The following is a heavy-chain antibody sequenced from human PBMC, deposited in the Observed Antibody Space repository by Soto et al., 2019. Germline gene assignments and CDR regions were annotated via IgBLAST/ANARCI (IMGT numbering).Heavy chain of an antibody. V-gene: IGHV4-34*01. J-gene: IGHJ6*02. D-gene: IGHD2-2*01. CDR2: INHSGST. CDR3: ASKVLPASGMDV. Sequence: SETLSLTCAVYGGSFSGYYWTWIRQPPGTGLEWIGEINHSGSTNYNPSLKSRVTISVDKSKNQFSLKLSSVTAEDTAVYYCASKVLPASGMDVWGQGTTVTVSS. CDR1: GGSFSGYY.